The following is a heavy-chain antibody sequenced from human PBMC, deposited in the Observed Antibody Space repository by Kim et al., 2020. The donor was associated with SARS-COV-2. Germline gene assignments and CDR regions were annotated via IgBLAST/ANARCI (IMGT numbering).Heavy chain of an antibody. CDR3: ARGAFDI. Sequence: SSSTIYYADSGKGRFTISRDKAKNSLYLQMNSLRDEDTAVYYCARGAFDIWGQGTMVTVSS. CDR2: SSSTI. J-gene: IGHJ3*02. V-gene: IGHV3-48*02.